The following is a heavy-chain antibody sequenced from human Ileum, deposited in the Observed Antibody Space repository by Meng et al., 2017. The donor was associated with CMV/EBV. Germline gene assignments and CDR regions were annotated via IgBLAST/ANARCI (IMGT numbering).Heavy chain of an antibody. CDR1: GFTFSSYW. CDR3: ARDYRPVLMVYAIPFFDY. V-gene: IGHV3-7*03. J-gene: IGHJ4*02. D-gene: IGHD2-8*01. Sequence: GESLKISCAASGFTFSSYWMSWVRQAPGKGLEWVANIKQDGSEKYYVDSVKGRFTISRDNAKNSLYLQMNSLRAEDTAVYYCARDYRPVLMVYAIPFFDYWGQGTLVTVSS. CDR2: IKQDGSEK.